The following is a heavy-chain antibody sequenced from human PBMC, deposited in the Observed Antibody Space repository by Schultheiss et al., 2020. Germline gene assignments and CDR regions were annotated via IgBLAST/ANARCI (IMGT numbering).Heavy chain of an antibody. J-gene: IGHJ4*02. CDR3: AREATYSSSWYAMGPNYFDY. D-gene: IGHD6-13*01. CDR2: INHSGST. V-gene: IGHV4-34*01. Sequence: SETLSLTCAVYGGSFSGYYWRWIRQPPGKGLEWIGEINHSGSTNYNPSLKSRVTISVDTSKNQFSLKLSSVTAADTAVYYCAREATYSSSWYAMGPNYFDYWGQGTLVTVSS. CDR1: GGSFSGYY.